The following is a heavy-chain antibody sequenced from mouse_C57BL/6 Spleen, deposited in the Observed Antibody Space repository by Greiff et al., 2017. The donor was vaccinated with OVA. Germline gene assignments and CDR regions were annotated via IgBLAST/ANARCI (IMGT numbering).Heavy chain of an antibody. CDR2: ISDGGSYT. CDR1: GFTFSSYA. V-gene: IGHV5-4*01. J-gene: IGHJ3*01. CDR3: ARDAVYYDYPWFAY. Sequence: VQLKESGGGLVKPGGSLKLSCAASGFTFSSYAMSWFRQTPEKRLEWVATISDGGSYTYYPDNVKGRFAISRDNAKNNLYLQMSHLKSEDTAMYYCARDAVYYDYPWFAYWGQGTLVTVSA. D-gene: IGHD2-4*01.